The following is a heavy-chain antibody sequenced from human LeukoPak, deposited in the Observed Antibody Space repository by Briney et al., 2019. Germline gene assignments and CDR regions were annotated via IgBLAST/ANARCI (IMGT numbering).Heavy chain of an antibody. CDR3: ARGVVPAAISTRWDYYYYYYMDV. CDR1: GFTFSSYG. Sequence: PGGSLRLSCAASGFTFSSYGMHWVRQAPGKGLEWVAFIRYDGSNKYYADSVKGRFTISRDNSKNTLYLQMNSLRAEDTAVYYCARGVVPAAISTRWDYYYYYYMDVWGKGTTVTVSS. D-gene: IGHD2-2*02. CDR2: IRYDGSNK. J-gene: IGHJ6*03. V-gene: IGHV3-30*02.